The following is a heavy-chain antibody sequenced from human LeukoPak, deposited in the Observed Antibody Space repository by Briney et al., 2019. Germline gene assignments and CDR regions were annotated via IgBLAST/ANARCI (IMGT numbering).Heavy chain of an antibody. J-gene: IGHJ6*03. CDR1: GGSISSYY. CDR3: AGNSHYRSYVVRDYYYYYMDV. V-gene: IGHV4-59*01. Sequence: SETLSLTCTVSGGSISSYYWSWIRQPPGKGLEWLGYIYYSGITNYNPSLKSRVTLSVYTSKNQFSLKLTSVTAADSAVHYCAGNSHYRSYVVRDYYYYYMDVWGKGTTVTVSS. D-gene: IGHD4-11*01. CDR2: IYYSGIT.